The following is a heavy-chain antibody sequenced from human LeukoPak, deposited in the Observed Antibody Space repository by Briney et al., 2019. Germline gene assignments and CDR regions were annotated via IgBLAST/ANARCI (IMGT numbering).Heavy chain of an antibody. CDR3: ARRAIVGATRYEGNDY. J-gene: IGHJ4*02. D-gene: IGHD1-26*01. CDR1: GGIFSGDP. CDR2: ISYTGDT. Sequence: PSETVCLTCGVFGGIFSGDPWNWLRQAPRKGLEWIGGISYTGDTNYSPSLKSRVTISVDTSKNQFSLKLSSVTAADTAVYYCARRAIVGATRYEGNDYWGQGTLVTVSS. V-gene: IGHV4-34*01.